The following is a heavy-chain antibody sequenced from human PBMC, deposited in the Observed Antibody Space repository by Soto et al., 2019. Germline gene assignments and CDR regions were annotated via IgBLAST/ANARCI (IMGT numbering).Heavy chain of an antibody. D-gene: IGHD4-17*01. CDR1: GGSISSGNYY. V-gene: IGHV4-30-4*01. CDR2: IYYSGST. J-gene: IGHJ3*02. CDR3: ASEGDYGGNFRFYAFDI. Sequence: QVQLQESGPGLVKPSQTLSLTCTVSGGSISSGNYYWSWIRQPPGKGLEWIGYIYYSGSTYYNSSLESRVIISVDTSKNQFSLKLSSVTAADTAVYYCASEGDYGGNFRFYAFDIWGQGTMVTVSS.